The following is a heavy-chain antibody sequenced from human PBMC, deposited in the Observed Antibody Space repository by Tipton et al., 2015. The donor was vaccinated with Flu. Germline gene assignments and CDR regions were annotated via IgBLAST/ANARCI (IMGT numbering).Heavy chain of an antibody. CDR1: GFTLSRYA. V-gene: IGHV3-21*01. D-gene: IGHD1-26*01. CDR2: ISGRDDPP. CDR3: ARATSSGTYYGYPEGYFAMDV. Sequence: SLRLSCAASGFTLSRYAMNWVRQAPGKGQEWVSFISGRDDPPNYADSMNGRVTVSRDNAKNSLFLQMNSLRVDDSAVYFCARATSSGTYYGYPEGYFAMDVWGQGTTVTVSS. J-gene: IGHJ6*02.